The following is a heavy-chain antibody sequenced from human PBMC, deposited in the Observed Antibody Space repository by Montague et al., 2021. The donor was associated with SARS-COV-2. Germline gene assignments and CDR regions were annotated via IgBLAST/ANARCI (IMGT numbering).Heavy chain of an antibody. CDR2: ISDSGST. CDR1: GGSISSFY. Sequence: SETLSLTCTVFGGSISSFYWSWFRQPPGKGLEWIGYISDSGSTNYNPSLTSRVTMSVDTSKNQFSLKVNSVTAADTAVYYCARHYSATLPAVYWGQGTLVTVS. D-gene: IGHD2-15*01. V-gene: IGHV4-59*08. CDR3: ARHYSATLPAVY. J-gene: IGHJ4*02.